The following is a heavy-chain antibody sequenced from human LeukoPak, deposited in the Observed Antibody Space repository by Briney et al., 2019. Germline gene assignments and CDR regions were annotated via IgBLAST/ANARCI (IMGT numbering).Heavy chain of an antibody. CDR2: ISDSGNV. V-gene: IGHV4-59*02. Sequence: PSETLSLTCSVSGGSVNLYYWTWIRQSPGKGLEWIGYISDSGNVYYKPSLMSRVTITLDTSKKQVSLRLSSVTAADTAVYFCARNFARNSGDYGNDGFDIWGQGTMVTVS. CDR1: GGSVNLYY. J-gene: IGHJ3*02. D-gene: IGHD4-17*01. CDR3: ARNFARNSGDYGNDGFDI.